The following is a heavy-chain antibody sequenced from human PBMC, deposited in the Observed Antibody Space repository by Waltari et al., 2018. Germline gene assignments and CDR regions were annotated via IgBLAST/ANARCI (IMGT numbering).Heavy chain of an antibody. V-gene: IGHV4-61*09. CDR3: AREEGYYDFWSGYSMLGYSYYGMDV. D-gene: IGHD3-3*01. J-gene: IGHJ6*02. CDR2: IYTSGST. CDR1: GGSISSGSYY. Sequence: QVQLQESGPGLVKPSQTLSLTCTVSGGSISSGSYYWSWIRQPAGKGLEWIGYIYTSGSTNYNPSLKSRVTISVDTSKNQFSLKLSSVTAADTAVYYCAREEGYYDFWSGYSMLGYSYYGMDVWGQGTTVTVSS.